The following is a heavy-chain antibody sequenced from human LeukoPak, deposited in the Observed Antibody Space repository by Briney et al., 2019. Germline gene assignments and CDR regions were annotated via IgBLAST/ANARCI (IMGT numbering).Heavy chain of an antibody. CDR3: ARDLCSSTSCYEHDAFDI. CDR2: ISSSSSTI. CDR1: GFTFSSYS. Sequence: GGSLRLSCAASGFTFSSYSMNWVRQAPGKGLEWVSYISSSSSTIYYADSVKGRFTISRDNDKNSLYLQMNSLRAEDTAVYYSARDLCSSTSCYEHDAFDIWGQGTMVTVSS. D-gene: IGHD2-2*01. V-gene: IGHV3-48*01. J-gene: IGHJ3*02.